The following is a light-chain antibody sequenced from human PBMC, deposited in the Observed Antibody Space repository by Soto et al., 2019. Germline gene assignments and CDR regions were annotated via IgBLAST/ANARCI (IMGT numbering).Light chain of an antibody. V-gene: IGKV3-20*01. CDR1: QSIANS. Sequence: EIVLTQSPGTLSLSPGERASLSCRASQSIANSLAWYQQKPGQAPRLLIFGASNRATGIPDRFSGSGSGTDVTLTISRLEPEDFAVYHCQQYGGSPMTFGQGTKVERK. CDR2: GAS. CDR3: QQYGGSPMT. J-gene: IGKJ1*01.